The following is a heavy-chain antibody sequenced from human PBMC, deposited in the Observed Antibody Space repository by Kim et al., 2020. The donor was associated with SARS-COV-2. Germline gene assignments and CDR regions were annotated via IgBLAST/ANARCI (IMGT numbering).Heavy chain of an antibody. Sequence: GGSLRLSCAASGFTVSSNYMSWVRQAPGKGLEWVSVIYSGGSTYYADSVKGRFTISRDNSKNTLYLQMNSLRAEDTAVYYCARDGGYCSSTSCLDYWGQGTLVTVSS. CDR3: ARDGGYCSSTSCLDY. J-gene: IGHJ4*02. V-gene: IGHV3-66*01. CDR2: IYSGGST. CDR1: GFTVSSNY. D-gene: IGHD2-2*01.